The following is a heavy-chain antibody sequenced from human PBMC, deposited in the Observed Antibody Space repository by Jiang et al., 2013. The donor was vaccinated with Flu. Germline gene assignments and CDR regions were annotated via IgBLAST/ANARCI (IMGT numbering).Heavy chain of an antibody. CDR2: IYYSGST. V-gene: IGHV4-61*01. Sequence: TCTVSGGSVSSGSYYWSWIRQPPGKGLEWIGYIYYSGSTNYNPSLKSRVTISVDTSKNQFSLKLSSVTAADTAVYYCARNGGSYPDYWGQGTLVTVSS. CDR1: GGSVSSGSYY. CDR3: ARNGGSYPDY. J-gene: IGHJ4*02. D-gene: IGHD1-26*01.